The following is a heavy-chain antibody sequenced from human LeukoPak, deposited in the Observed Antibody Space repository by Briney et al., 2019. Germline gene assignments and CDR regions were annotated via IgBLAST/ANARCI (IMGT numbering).Heavy chain of an antibody. CDR1: GGSFSGYY. V-gene: IGHV4-34*01. D-gene: IGHD6-13*01. J-gene: IGHJ4*02. CDR2: INHSGST. CDR3: ARKSIAAAGRIGY. Sequence: PSETLSLTCVVYGGSFSGYYWSWIRQPPGKGLEWIGEINHSGSTNYNPSLKSRVTISVDTSKNQFSLKLSSVTAADTAVYYCARKSIAAAGRIGYWGQGTLVTVSS.